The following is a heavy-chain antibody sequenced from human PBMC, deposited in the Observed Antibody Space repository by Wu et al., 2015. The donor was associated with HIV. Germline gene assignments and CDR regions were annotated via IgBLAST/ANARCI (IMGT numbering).Heavy chain of an antibody. V-gene: IGHV1-2*02. CDR1: QSTFTDYY. Sequence: VQLVQSGPELKRPRASVKVSCRSPQSTFTDYYIHWVRQAPGQGLEWMGWINPQTGDTNSAHSFVGRLTLTRDTSIATAYLELSWLTFDDTAIYYCARGGVVIRGVYNYYLDYWGQGTLVIVSS. J-gene: IGHJ4*02. CDR3: ARGGVVIRGVYNYYLDY. D-gene: IGHD3-10*01. CDR2: INPQTGDT.